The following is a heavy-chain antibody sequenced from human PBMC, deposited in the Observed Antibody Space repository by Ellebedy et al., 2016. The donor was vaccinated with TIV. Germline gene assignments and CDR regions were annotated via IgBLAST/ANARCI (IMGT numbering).Heavy chain of an antibody. J-gene: IGHJ4*02. CDR1: GFTFSTYP. Sequence: GESLKISCAASGFTFSTYPMNWVRQAPGKGLEWVSIISANGGTTYYADSVKGRFTISRDNSKNTLYLQMNSLRAEDTAMYYCARHLDYYFDYWGQGTLVTVSS. CDR3: ARHLDYYFDY. V-gene: IGHV3-23*01. CDR2: ISANGGTT.